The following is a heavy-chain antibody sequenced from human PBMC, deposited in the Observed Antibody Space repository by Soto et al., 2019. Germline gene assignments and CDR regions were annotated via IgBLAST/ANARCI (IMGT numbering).Heavy chain of an antibody. CDR1: GLSLSTLC. CDR2: IKHDGSQE. Sequence: LRLAVSVSGLSLSTLCITLFFQSPGKGLEWLANIKHDGSQENYVDSVKGRFAISRDNAKKSLFLQMNSLRAEDTAVYYCASRPYDDRYLGVFELWGQGNMVNVSS. V-gene: IGHV3-7*03. D-gene: IGHD3-16*01. CDR3: ASRPYDDRYLGVFEL. J-gene: IGHJ4*02.